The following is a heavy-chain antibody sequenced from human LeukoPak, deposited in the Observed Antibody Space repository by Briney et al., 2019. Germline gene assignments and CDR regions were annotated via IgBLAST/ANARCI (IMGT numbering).Heavy chain of an antibody. CDR1: GGSISSSNW. V-gene: IGHV4-4*02. CDR3: ASGRVWFGEPYYFDY. D-gene: IGHD3-10*01. J-gene: IGHJ4*02. Sequence: SGGLSLTCAVSGGSISSSNWWSWVRQPPGKGLEWIGEIYHSGSTHYNRSLRSRVSISVDKSKNQFSLKLSPVTAADTGVYYSASGRVWFGEPYYFDYWGQGTLVTVSS. CDR2: IYHSGST.